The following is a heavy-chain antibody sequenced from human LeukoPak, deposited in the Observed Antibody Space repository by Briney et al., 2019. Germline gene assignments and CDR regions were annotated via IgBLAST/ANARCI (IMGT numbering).Heavy chain of an antibody. CDR3: ARDTSEELSSDAFDI. J-gene: IGHJ3*02. V-gene: IGHV3-7*01. CDR1: GFTFSSYW. D-gene: IGHD3-16*02. Sequence: PGGSLRLSCAASGFTFSSYWMSWVRQAPGKGLEWVANIKQDGSEKYYVDSVKGRFTISRDNAKNSLYLQMNSLRAEDTAVYYCARDTSEELSSDAFDIWGQGTMVTVSS. CDR2: IKQDGSEK.